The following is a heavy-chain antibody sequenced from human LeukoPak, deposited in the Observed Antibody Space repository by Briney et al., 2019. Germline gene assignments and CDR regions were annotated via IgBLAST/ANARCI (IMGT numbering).Heavy chain of an antibody. D-gene: IGHD1-26*01. V-gene: IGHV3-15*01. CDR1: GFTFSYTW. J-gene: IGHJ4*02. CDR3: TTISGTSTRLLY. Sequence: GGSLRLSCAAPGFTFSYTWMSWVRQAPGKGLEWVGRIKMKSDGGTTDYAAPVKGRFTISRDDSKNTLYLQMNSLKTEDTAVYYCTTISGTSTRLLYWGQGTLVTVSS. CDR2: IKMKSDGGTT.